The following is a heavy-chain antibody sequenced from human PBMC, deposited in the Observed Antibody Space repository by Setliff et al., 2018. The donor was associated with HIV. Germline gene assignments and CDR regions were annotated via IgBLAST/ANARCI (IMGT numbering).Heavy chain of an antibody. Sequence: SETLSLTCAVSGGPLNSRNWWSWVRQPPGKGLEWIGEVFHSGSANSNASLRSRVMISVDTSKNQFSLKLSAVTAADTAVYYCARDSGYGPFDSWGPGTLVTVSS. CDR3: ARDSGYGPFDS. D-gene: IGHD5-12*01. CDR2: VFHSGSA. V-gene: IGHV4-4*02. CDR1: GGPLNSRNW. J-gene: IGHJ4*02.